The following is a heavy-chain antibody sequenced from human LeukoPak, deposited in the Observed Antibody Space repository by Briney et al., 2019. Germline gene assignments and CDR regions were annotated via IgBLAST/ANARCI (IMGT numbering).Heavy chain of an antibody. J-gene: IGHJ2*01. CDR2: ISYDGSDQ. CDR3: ARDPGGVWSGSGRSYFDL. D-gene: IGHD3-10*01. Sequence: GGSLRLSCAASGFTFSIYAMNWVRQAPGKGLEWVAVISYDGSDQDYAGSVKGRFTISRENPKNSLYLQMNSLRAEDTAVYYCARDPGGVWSGSGRSYFDLWGRGTLVTVSS. CDR1: GFTFSIYA. V-gene: IGHV3-30*03.